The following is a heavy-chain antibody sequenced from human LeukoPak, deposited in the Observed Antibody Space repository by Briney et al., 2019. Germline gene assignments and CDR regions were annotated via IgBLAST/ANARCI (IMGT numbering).Heavy chain of an antibody. J-gene: IGHJ4*02. D-gene: IGHD4/OR15-4a*01. CDR3: AREPTIPYFDY. CDR1: GFTFSTYE. Sequence: GGSLRLSCAASGFTFSTYEMNWVRQAPGKGLEWVSYISSSGTVIYYADSVKGRFTISRDNAKKSLHLQMNSLRAEDTAVYYCAREPTIPYFDYWGQGTLVTVPS. CDR2: ISSSGTVI. V-gene: IGHV3-48*03.